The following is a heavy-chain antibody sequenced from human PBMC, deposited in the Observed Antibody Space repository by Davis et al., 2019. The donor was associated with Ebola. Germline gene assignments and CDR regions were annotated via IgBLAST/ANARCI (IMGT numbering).Heavy chain of an antibody. D-gene: IGHD2-21*02. CDR3: ARETVNCGGDCIDY. Sequence: PAESLRLSCAASGFTFSSYEFNWVRQAPGEALEWLSYISIDGHRLYYAPSVKGRTTVSRDKTKNLLYMQIISLRADDTAVYYCARETVNCGGDCIDYWGQGSLVTVSS. CDR1: GFTFSSYE. V-gene: IGHV3-48*03. CDR2: ISIDGHRL. J-gene: IGHJ4*02.